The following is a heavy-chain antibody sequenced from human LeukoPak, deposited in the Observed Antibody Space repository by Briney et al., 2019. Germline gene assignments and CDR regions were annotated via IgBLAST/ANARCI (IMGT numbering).Heavy chain of an antibody. D-gene: IGHD6-19*01. J-gene: IGHJ4*02. CDR3: ARDRSGGWSDYFDY. CDR1: GGSISSYY. CDR2: IYTSGST. V-gene: IGHV4-4*07. Sequence: SETLSLTCTVSGGSISSYYWSWIRQPAGKGLEWIGRIYTSGSTNYNPSLKSRVTMSVDTSKNQFSLKLSSVTAADTAVYYCARDRSGGWSDYFDYWGQGTLVTVSS.